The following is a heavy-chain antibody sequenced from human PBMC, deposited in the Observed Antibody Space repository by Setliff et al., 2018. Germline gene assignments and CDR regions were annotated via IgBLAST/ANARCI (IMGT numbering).Heavy chain of an antibody. D-gene: IGHD4-17*01. CDR2: IYTSWST. CDR1: DDSISSRHYY. J-gene: IGHJ6*03. V-gene: IGHV4-61*09. Sequence: SETLSLTCTVSDDSISSRHYYWSWIRQPAGKGLEWLGQIYTSWSTNYNPSLKGRATLSIDASKKQFSLKLTSVTAADTALYYCARGPSPTVTPSRLIYFYHMDVWGTGTTVTVSS. CDR3: ARGPSPTVTPSRLIYFYHMDV.